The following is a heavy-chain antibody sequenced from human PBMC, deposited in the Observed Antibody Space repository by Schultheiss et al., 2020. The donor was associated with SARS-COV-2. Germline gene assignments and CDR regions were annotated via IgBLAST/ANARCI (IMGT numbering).Heavy chain of an antibody. V-gene: IGHV3-74*01. J-gene: IGHJ3*02. CDR3: ARDRVDTAMEFHDDAFDI. CDR2: INSDGSST. CDR1: GFTFSSYW. Sequence: GGSLRLSCAASGFTFSSYWMHWVRQAPGKGLVWVSRINSDGSSTSYADSVKGRFTISRDNAKNSLYLQMNSLRAEDTAVYYCARDRVDTAMEFHDDAFDIWGQGTMVTVSS. D-gene: IGHD5-18*01.